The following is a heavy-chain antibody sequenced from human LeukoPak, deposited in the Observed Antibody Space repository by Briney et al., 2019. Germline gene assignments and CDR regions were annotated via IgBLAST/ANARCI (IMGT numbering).Heavy chain of an antibody. Sequence: PGGSLRLSCAASGFTFSSYAMSWVRQAPRKGLEWVSAISGSGGSTYYADSVKGRFTISRDNSKNTLYLQMNSLRAEDTDVYYCAKDLCGGDCYSLAYWGQGTLVTVSS. CDR2: ISGSGGST. CDR3: AKDLCGGDCYSLAY. J-gene: IGHJ4*02. D-gene: IGHD2-21*02. V-gene: IGHV3-23*01. CDR1: GFTFSSYA.